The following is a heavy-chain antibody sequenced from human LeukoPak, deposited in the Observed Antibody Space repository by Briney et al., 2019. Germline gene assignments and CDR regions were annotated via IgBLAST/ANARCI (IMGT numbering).Heavy chain of an antibody. Sequence: GASVKVSCKASGYTFTSYDINWVRQATGQGLEWMGWMNPNSGNTGYAQKFQGRVTITRNTSISTAYMELSSLRSEDTAVYYCARGPLHGDYELGRPRYYYYYMDVWGKGTTVTVSS. CDR1: GYTFTSYD. D-gene: IGHD4-17*01. J-gene: IGHJ6*03. CDR3: ARGPLHGDYELGRPRYYYYYMDV. CDR2: MNPNSGNT. V-gene: IGHV1-8*03.